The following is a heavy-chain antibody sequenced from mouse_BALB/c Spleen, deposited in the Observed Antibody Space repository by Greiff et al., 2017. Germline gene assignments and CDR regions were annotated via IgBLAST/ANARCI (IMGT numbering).Heavy chain of an antibody. Sequence: EVQGVESGGGLVQPGGSRKLSCAASGFTFSSFGMHWVRQAPEKGLEWVAYISSGSSTIYYADTVKGRFTISRDNPKNTLFLQMTSLRSEDTAMDYCARQGFAYWGQGTLVTVSA. CDR2: ISSGSSTI. CDR1: GFTFSSFG. J-gene: IGHJ3*01. CDR3: ARQGFAY. V-gene: IGHV5-17*02.